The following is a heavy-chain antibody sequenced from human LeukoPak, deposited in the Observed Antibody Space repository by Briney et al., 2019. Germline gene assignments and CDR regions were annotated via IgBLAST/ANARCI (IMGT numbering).Heavy chain of an antibody. CDR2: IGTAGDP. CDR3: ARYSSSWGYYYGMDV. V-gene: IGHV3-13*05. D-gene: IGHD6-13*01. J-gene: IGHJ6*04. CDR1: GFTFSSYD. Sequence: GRSLRLSCATSGFTFSSYDMHWVRQATGKCLEWVSSIGTAGDPYYPGSVKGRFTISRENANNSLYLQRNSLRAGDTAVYYCARYSSSWGYYYGMDVWGKGTTVTVSS.